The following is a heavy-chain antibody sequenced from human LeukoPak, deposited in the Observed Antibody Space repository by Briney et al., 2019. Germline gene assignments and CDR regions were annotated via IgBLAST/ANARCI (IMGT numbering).Heavy chain of an antibody. Sequence: SETLSLTCAVYGGSFNGYYWTWLRQPPGKGLEWIGEISRGGSTDYNPSLKSRVTISVDTSKNQFSLRLSSVTAADTAVYYCARGRGSGSYYHYWGQGTLVTVSS. CDR2: ISRGGST. V-gene: IGHV4-34*01. CDR1: GGSFNGYY. D-gene: IGHD3-10*01. CDR3: ARGRGSGSYYHY. J-gene: IGHJ4*02.